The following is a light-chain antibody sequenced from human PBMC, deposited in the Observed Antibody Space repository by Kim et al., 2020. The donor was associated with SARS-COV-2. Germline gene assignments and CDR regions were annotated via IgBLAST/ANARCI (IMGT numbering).Light chain of an antibody. V-gene: IGLV1-44*01. CDR2: TII. CDR3: AAWDDSLNGLV. Sequence: QSVTIACSRISSNIGSIAVNWYRQLSGTAPKLLFYTIIQRPSGVPVRFSGSKSGTSASLAISGLQSEDETDYYCAAWDDSLNGLVFGGGPQLTVL. CDR1: SSNIGSIA. J-gene: IGLJ3*02.